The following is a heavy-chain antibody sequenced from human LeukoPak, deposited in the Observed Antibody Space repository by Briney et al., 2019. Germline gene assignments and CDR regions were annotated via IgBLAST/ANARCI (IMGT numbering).Heavy chain of an antibody. CDR3: ASTERCSTTCPLDY. J-gene: IGHJ4*02. Sequence: PSETLSLTCAVYGGSFRGYYWSWIRQPPGKGLEWIGEINHSGSTNYNPSLKSRVTISLDTSMKKFSLKLNSVTAADTAVYYCASTERCSTTCPLDYWGQGTLVTVSS. CDR1: GGSFRGYY. V-gene: IGHV4-34*01. D-gene: IGHD2-2*01. CDR2: INHSGST.